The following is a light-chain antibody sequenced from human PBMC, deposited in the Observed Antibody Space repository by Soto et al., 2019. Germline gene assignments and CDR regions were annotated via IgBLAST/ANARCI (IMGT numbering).Light chain of an antibody. CDR3: QQYSTWPET. CDR1: QSVTSN. CDR2: GAS. V-gene: IGKV3-15*01. Sequence: EIVMTQSPATLSVSPGERATLSCRASQSVTSNLVWYQQKSGQAPRLLDYGASTRAPGSPARFSGSGSGAAFTPAISSLECEGVSVYYCQQYSTWPETFGQGTKVYSK. J-gene: IGKJ2*01.